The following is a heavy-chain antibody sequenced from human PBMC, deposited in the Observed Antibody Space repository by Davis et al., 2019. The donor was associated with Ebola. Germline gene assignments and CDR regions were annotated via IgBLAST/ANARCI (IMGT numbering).Heavy chain of an antibody. V-gene: IGHV3-73*01. Sequence: GESLKISCAASGFTFSGSAMHWVRQASGKGLEWVGRIRSKANSYATAYAALVKGRFTISRDDSKNTAYLQMNSLKTEDTAVYYCTTTTVTSDYWGQGTLVTVSS. D-gene: IGHD4-17*01. CDR2: IRSKANSYAT. J-gene: IGHJ4*02. CDR3: TTTTVTSDY. CDR1: GFTFSGSA.